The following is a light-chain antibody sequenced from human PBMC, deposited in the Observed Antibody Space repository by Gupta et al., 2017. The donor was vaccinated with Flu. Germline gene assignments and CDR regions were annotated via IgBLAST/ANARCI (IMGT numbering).Light chain of an antibody. CDR2: DVS. J-gene: IGLJ1*01. Sequence: QSALTQPASVSGSPGQSITTSCTGTSSDVGNSDYVSWYQQDPGKAPKLLIYDVSNRPSGVSSRFSGSKSGNTASLTISGLQAEDETEYYCSSYTSTTTFYVFGTGTKVTVL. CDR1: SSDVGNSDY. V-gene: IGLV2-14*03. CDR3: SSYTSTTTFYV.